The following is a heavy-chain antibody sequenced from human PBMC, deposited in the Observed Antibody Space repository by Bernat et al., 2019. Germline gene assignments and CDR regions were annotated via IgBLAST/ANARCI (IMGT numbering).Heavy chain of an antibody. CDR1: GYTFTTYG. CDR3: ARDRIAVRHGWFDP. CDR2: ISAYNGNT. J-gene: IGHJ5*02. V-gene: IGHV1-18*01. Sequence: QVQLVQSGSEVNNPGASVKVSCKPSGYTFTTYGISWVRQAPGQGLEWMGWISAYNGNTKYAQKFQGRVTMTTDTSTSTAYMELRSLRSDDTAVYYCARDRIAVRHGWFDPWGQGTLVTVSS. D-gene: IGHD6-6*01.